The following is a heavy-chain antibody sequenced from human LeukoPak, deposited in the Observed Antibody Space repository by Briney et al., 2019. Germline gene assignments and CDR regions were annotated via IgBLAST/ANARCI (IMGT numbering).Heavy chain of an antibody. CDR3: ARALGAFDI. Sequence: SETLSLTCTVSGGSISSYYWSWIRQPPGKGLEWIGYIFYTGSTNYNPSLKSRVTISLDKSKNQVSLKLNSVTAADTAVYYCARALGAFDIWGQGTMVTVSS. CDR2: IFYTGST. CDR1: GGSISSYY. V-gene: IGHV4-59*12. J-gene: IGHJ3*02.